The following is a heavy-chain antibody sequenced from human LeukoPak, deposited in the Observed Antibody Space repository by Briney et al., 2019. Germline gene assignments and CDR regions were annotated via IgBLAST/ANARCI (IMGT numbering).Heavy chain of an antibody. CDR2: INHSGST. D-gene: IGHD6-13*01. J-gene: IGHJ5*02. CDR1: SGAISTSHW. V-gene: IGHV4-4*02. Sequence: SGTLSLTCTVSSGAISTSHWLSWVRQPPGKGLEWIGEINHSGSTNYNPSLKSRVTISVDTSKNQFSLKLSSVTAADTAVYYCARGWNWFDPWGQGTLVTVSS. CDR3: ARGWNWFDP.